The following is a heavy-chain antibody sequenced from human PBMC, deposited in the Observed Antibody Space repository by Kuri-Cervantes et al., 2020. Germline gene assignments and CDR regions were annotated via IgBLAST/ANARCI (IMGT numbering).Heavy chain of an antibody. CDR1: GYTFTSYG. Sequence: ASVKVSCKASGYTFTSYGISWVRQAPGQGLEWMGWISAYNGDTNYAQKLQGRVTMTTDTSTSTAYMELRSLRSDDTAVYYCARGAFWSGVYYYGMDVWGQGTTVTVSS. V-gene: IGHV1-18*01. CDR3: ARGAFWSGVYYYGMDV. J-gene: IGHJ6*02. D-gene: IGHD3-3*01. CDR2: ISAYNGDT.